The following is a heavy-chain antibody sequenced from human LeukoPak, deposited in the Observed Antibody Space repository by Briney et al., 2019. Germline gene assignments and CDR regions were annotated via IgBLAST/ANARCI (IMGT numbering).Heavy chain of an antibody. CDR1: GFTFSSYA. CDR2: ISGSGVST. J-gene: IGHJ4*02. Sequence: GGSLRLSCAASGFTFSSYAMSWVRQAPGKGLEWVSSISGSGVSTYYADAVKGRFTISRDNSKNTLYLQMNSLRAEDTALYYCAKVVLHSRPPAYWGQGTLVTVSS. V-gene: IGHV3-23*01. D-gene: IGHD6-13*01. CDR3: AKVVLHSRPPAY.